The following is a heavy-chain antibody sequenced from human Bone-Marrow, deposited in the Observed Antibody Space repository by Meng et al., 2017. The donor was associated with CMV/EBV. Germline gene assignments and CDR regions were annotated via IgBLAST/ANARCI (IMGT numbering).Heavy chain of an antibody. V-gene: IGHV4-34*01. D-gene: IGHD3-22*01. CDR2: INHSGST. CDR3: ARGVSGYYYNWFDP. CDR1: GGSFSGYY. Sequence: SETLSLPCAVYGGSFSGYYWSWIRQPPGKGLEWIGEINHSGSTNYNPSLKSRVTISVDTSKNQFSLKLSSVTAADTAVYYCARGVSGYYYNWFDPWGQGTLVTVSS. J-gene: IGHJ5*02.